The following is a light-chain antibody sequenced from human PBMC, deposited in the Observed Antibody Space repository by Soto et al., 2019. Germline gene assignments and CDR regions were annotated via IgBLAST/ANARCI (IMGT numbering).Light chain of an antibody. CDR2: RDS. V-gene: IGLV3-9*01. CDR3: QVWDSSTGV. CDR1: NIGSKN. J-gene: IGLJ1*01. Sequence: SYELTQPLSVSVALGQTARITFGGNNIGSKNVHWYQQKPGQAPVLVIYRDSNRPSGIPERFSGSNSGNTATLTISRAQAGDEADYYCQVWDSSTGVFGTGTQLTVL.